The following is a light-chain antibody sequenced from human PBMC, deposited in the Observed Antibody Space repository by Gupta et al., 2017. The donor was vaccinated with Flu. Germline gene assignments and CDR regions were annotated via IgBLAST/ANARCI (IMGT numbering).Light chain of an antibody. CDR1: RVNLVNNV. Sequence: NTSCSWARVNLVNNVMNLYHQSPGRAPKFLVYSFGQRLTVGSERFSGYTSVTSASLVSSRLQAEDEGDYYCVVWDDSVNGVIFGGGTKVSVL. V-gene: IGLV1-44*01. J-gene: IGLJ2*01. CDR2: SFG. CDR3: VVWDDSVNGVI.